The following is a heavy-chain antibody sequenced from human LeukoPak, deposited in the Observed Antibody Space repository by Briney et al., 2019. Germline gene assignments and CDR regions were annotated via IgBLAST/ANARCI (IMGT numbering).Heavy chain of an antibody. V-gene: IGHV1-69*05. Sequence: GASVKVSCKASGGTFSSYAISWVRQAPGQGLEWMGRIIPIFGRANYAQKFQGRVTITTDESTSTAYMELSSLRSEDTAVYYCARVLQNRGYYYYNYMDVWGKGTTVTVSS. J-gene: IGHJ6*03. CDR3: ARVLQNRGYYYYNYMDV. CDR2: IIPIFGRA. D-gene: IGHD1-14*01. CDR1: GGTFSSYA.